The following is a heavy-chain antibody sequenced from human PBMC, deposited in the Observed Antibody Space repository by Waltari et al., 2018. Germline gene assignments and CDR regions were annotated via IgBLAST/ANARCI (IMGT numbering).Heavy chain of an antibody. CDR1: GGTFSSYA. CDR3: ESSAFGELCFDY. Sequence: QVQRVQSGAEVKKPGSSVKVSCKDSGGTFSSYAISWVRQAPGHGLAWMGGICPISGTANADTKFQGRVTITTDESTSTPYIELSSLSSEDTAVYYGESSAFGELCFDYCGQVTLVTVSS. V-gene: IGHV1-69*05. CDR2: ICPISGTA. D-gene: IGHD3-10*01. J-gene: IGHJ4*02.